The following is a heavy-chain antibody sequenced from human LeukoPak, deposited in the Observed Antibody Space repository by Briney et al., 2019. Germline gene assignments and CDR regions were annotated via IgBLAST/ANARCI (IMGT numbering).Heavy chain of an antibody. Sequence: ASVKVSCKASGYTFTSCAMNWVRQAPGQGLEWMGWINTYTGSPAYAQGFTGRFVFSLDTSVSTAYLEISSLKAEDTAVYYCARWDYDSSGYALYYFDYWGQGTLVTVSS. J-gene: IGHJ4*02. CDR2: INTYTGSP. CDR1: GYTFTSCA. D-gene: IGHD3-22*01. CDR3: ARWDYDSSGYALYYFDY. V-gene: IGHV7-4-1*02.